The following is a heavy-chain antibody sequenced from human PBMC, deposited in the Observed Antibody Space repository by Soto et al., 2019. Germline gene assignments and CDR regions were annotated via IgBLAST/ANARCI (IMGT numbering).Heavy chain of an antibody. V-gene: IGHV3-48*03. CDR3: ARDVYSGYEVYFDY. Sequence: QPGGSLRLSCAASGFTFSSYEMNWVRQAPGKGLEWVSYISSSGSTIYHADSVKGRFTISRDNAKNSLYLQMNSLRAEDTAVYYCARDVYSGYEVYFDYWGQGTLVTVSS. J-gene: IGHJ4*02. D-gene: IGHD5-12*01. CDR1: GFTFSSYE. CDR2: ISSSGSTI.